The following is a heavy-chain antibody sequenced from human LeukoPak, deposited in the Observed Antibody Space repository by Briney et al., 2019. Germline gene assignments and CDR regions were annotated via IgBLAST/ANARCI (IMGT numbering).Heavy chain of an antibody. CDR2: ISSSSSYI. V-gene: IGHV3-21*01. Sequence: GGSLRLSCAASGFTFSSYSMNWVRQAPGKGLEWVSSISSSSSYIYYADSVKGRFTISRDNAKNSLYLQMNSLRAEDTAVYYCARRGRELRSHDYWGQGTLVTVSS. CDR3: ARRGRELRSHDY. J-gene: IGHJ4*02. D-gene: IGHD1-26*01. CDR1: GFTFSSYS.